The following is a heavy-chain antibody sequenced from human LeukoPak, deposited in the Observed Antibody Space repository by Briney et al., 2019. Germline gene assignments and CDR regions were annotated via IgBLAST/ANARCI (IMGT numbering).Heavy chain of an antibody. CDR3: ARRSQENRVTTAKNWFDP. CDR1: GDSISSSY. CDR2: VYYTGST. J-gene: IGHJ5*02. V-gene: IGHV4-59*08. Sequence: SETLSLTCTVSGDSISSSYWGWIWHPPGKGLEWIGYVYYTGSTNYNPSLKSRVTISVDTSKNQFSLKLSSVTAADTAVYYCARRSQENRVTTAKNWFDPWGPGSQVTVSS. D-gene: IGHD4-17*01.